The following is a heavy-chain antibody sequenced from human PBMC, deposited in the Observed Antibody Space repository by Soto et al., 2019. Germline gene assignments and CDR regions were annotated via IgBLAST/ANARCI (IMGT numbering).Heavy chain of an antibody. CDR3: ARDPEDYDILTGYSPGTFDY. Sequence: QVQLVESGGGVVQPGRSLRLSCAASGFTFSSYGMHWVRQAPGKGLEWVAVIWYDGSNKYYADSVKGRFTISRDNSKNTLYLQMNSLRAEDTAVYYCARDPEDYDILTGYSPGTFDYWGQGTLVTVSS. V-gene: IGHV3-33*01. CDR1: GFTFSSYG. D-gene: IGHD3-9*01. CDR2: IWYDGSNK. J-gene: IGHJ4*02.